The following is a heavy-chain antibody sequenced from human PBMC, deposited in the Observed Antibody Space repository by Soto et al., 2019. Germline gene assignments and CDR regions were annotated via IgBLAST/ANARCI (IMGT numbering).Heavy chain of an antibody. V-gene: IGHV3-48*01. CDR2: ISSSSSTI. Sequence: EVQLVESGGGLVQPGGSLRLSCAASGFTFSSYSMNWVRQAPGKGLEWVSYISSSSSTIYYADSLKGRFTISRDNAKNSLYLQMNSLRAEDTAVYYFARILRSNYADRFDSWRQGTLVTVSS. CDR1: GFTFSSYS. J-gene: IGHJ5*01. CDR3: ARILRSNYADRFDS. D-gene: IGHD4-4*01.